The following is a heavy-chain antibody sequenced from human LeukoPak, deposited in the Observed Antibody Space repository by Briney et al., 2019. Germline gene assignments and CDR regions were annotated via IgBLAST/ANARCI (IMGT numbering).Heavy chain of an antibody. CDR2: VYYSGTT. J-gene: IGHJ3*02. V-gene: IGHV4-59*01. CDR1: GGSISTYY. Sequence: KPSETLSLTCTASGGSISTYYWSWIRQPPGKGREWIGYVYYSGTTNYKYKSSLKSRVTISVDTSKNQFSLKVTSVTAADTAVYYCARYFDWPWAFDIWGQGTMVTVSS. CDR3: ARYFDWPWAFDI. D-gene: IGHD3-9*01.